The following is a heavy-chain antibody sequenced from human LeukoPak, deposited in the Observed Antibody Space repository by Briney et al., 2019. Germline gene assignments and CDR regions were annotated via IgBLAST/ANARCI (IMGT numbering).Heavy chain of an antibody. V-gene: IGHV3-66*01. CDR2: IYSGDSGGST. D-gene: IGHD5-18*01. CDR1: GFTVSSNY. CDR3: ARGEDTAMVYGGNWFDP. Sequence: PGGSLRLSCAASGFTVSSNYMSWVCQAPGKGLEWVSVIYSGDSGGSTYYADSVKGRFTISRDNAKNSLYLQMNSLRAEDTAVYYCARGEDTAMVYGGNWFDPWGQGTLVTVSS. J-gene: IGHJ5*02.